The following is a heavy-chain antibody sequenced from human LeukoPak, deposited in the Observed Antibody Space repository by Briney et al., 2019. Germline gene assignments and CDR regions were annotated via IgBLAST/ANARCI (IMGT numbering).Heavy chain of an antibody. CDR1: GGSFSGYY. CDR3: ASRTHTYYYDSSGYPFDY. J-gene: IGHJ4*02. V-gene: IGHV4-34*01. Sequence: SETLSLTCAVYGGSFSGYYWSWIRQPPGKGLEWIGEINHSGSTNYNPSLKSRVTISVDTSKNQFSLKLSSVTAADTAVYYCASRTHTYYYDSSGYPFDYWGQGTLATVSS. CDR2: INHSGST. D-gene: IGHD3-22*01.